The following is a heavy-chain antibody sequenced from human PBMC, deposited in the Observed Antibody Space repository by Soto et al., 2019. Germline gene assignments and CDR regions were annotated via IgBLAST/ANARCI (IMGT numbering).Heavy chain of an antibody. D-gene: IGHD6-13*01. CDR3: ARDAFHLAAAGSLLDY. J-gene: IGHJ4*02. Sequence: GGSLRLSCAASGFTFSSYSMNWVRQAPGKGLEWVSYISSSSSTIYYADSVKGRFTISRDNAKNSLYLQMNSLRDEDTAVYYCARDAFHLAAAGSLLDYWGQGTLVTVSS. CDR2: ISSSSSTI. V-gene: IGHV3-48*02. CDR1: GFTFSSYS.